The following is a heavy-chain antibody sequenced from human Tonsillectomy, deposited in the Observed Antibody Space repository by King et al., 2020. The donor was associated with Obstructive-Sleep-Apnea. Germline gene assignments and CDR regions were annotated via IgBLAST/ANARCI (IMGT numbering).Heavy chain of an antibody. CDR1: GYTFTDYY. V-gene: IGHV1-2*02. Sequence: QLVQSGAEVKKRGASVKVSCKASGYTFTDYYMHWVRQAPGQGLEWMGWINPNSGGTNYAQKFQGRVTMTRDTSISTAYMDLSRLRSDDTAVYYCARRLFPDYYYDAFDIWGQGTMVTVSS. CDR2: INPNSGGT. D-gene: IGHD2-21*01. J-gene: IGHJ3*02. CDR3: ARRLFPDYYYDAFDI.